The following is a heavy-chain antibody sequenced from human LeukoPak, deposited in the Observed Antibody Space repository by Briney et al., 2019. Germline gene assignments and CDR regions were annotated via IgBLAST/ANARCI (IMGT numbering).Heavy chain of an antibody. Sequence: GESLKISFKGSGYSFASYWIGWVRQMPGKGLEWMGIIYPGDSDSRYGPSFQGQVTVSADKSISTAYLQWSSLKASDTAMYYCARLYDSSGYSHFDYWGQGTLVTASS. D-gene: IGHD3-22*01. J-gene: IGHJ4*02. CDR1: GYSFASYW. CDR2: IYPGDSDS. V-gene: IGHV5-51*01. CDR3: ARLYDSSGYSHFDY.